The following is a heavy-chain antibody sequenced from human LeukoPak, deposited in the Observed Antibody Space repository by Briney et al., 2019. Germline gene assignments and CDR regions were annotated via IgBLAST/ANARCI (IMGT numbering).Heavy chain of an antibody. Sequence: PSDTLSLTCTVSGGSIRSYHWNWMRQPPGKGLEWIGYIYYSGSATYTPSLNKRVTISVDRSKNQFSLRLSPVTAADTAVYYCARDPEMATPYYYGMDVWGQGTTVTVS. D-gene: IGHD5-24*01. CDR3: ARDPEMATPYYYGMDV. J-gene: IGHJ6*02. V-gene: IGHV4-59*01. CDR2: IYYSGSA. CDR1: GGSIRSYH.